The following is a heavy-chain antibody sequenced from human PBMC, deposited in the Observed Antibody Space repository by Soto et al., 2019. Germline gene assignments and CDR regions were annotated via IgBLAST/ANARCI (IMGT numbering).Heavy chain of an antibody. CDR1: GFSFSAHD. CDR3: ARDTPGLEAFDY. V-gene: IGHV3-48*03. CDR2: IDPSGNTM. Sequence: EVQLVESGGGLVQPGGSLRLSCAASGFSFSAHDLNWVRQAPGKGLEWISYIDPSGNTMHYADSVKGRFTISRDNAKNSLYLQMNSLRAEDTAVYYCARDTPGLEAFDYWCQGTLVTVSS. J-gene: IGHJ4*02. D-gene: IGHD3-22*01.